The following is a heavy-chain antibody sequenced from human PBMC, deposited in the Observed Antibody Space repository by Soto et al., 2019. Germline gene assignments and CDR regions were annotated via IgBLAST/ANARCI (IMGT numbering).Heavy chain of an antibody. CDR1: GFTFSDYY. V-gene: IGHV3-11*01. CDR2: ISSSGSTI. D-gene: IGHD2-21*02. Sequence: GGSLRLSCAASGFTFSDYYMSWIRQAPGKGLEWVSYISSSGSTIYYADSVKGRFTISRDNAKNSLYLQMNSLRAEDTAVYYCAINMPGLGVTLLSESLDYWGQGTLVTVSS. J-gene: IGHJ4*02. CDR3: AINMPGLGVTLLSESLDY.